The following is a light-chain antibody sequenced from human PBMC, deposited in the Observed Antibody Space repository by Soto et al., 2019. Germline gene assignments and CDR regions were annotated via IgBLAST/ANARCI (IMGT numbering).Light chain of an antibody. Sequence: QTVVTQEPSXXXSXXXXXTLTCASSTGAVTSGYYPNWFQQKPGQAPRALIYGTSNKHSWTPARFSGSLLGGKAALTLSGVQPEDEAEYYCLLYYGGAPVFGGGTKLTVL. CDR3: LLYYGGAPV. CDR1: TGAVTSGYY. V-gene: IGLV7-43*01. J-gene: IGLJ3*02. CDR2: GTS.